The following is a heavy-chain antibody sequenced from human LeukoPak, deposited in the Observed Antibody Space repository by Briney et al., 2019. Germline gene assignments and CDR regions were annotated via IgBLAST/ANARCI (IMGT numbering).Heavy chain of an antibody. CDR3: ARDGERGELSLYMDY. V-gene: IGHV3-7*01. D-gene: IGHD3-16*02. Sequence: GGSLRLSCAVSGFNFSNYWMSWVRQAPGKGLEWVANIKHDGSEKYSVASVKGRFTISRGNAKNSLYLQMNSLRAEDTAVYYCARDGERGELSLYMDYWGQGTLVTVSS. CDR1: GFNFSNYW. J-gene: IGHJ4*02. CDR2: IKHDGSEK.